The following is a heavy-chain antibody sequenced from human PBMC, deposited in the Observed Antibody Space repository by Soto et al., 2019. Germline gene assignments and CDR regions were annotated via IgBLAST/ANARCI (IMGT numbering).Heavy chain of an antibody. Sequence: GASVKVSCKASGYTFTGYYMHWVRQAPGQGLEWMGWINPNSGGTNYAQKFQGWVTMTRDTSISTAYMELSRLRSDDTAVYYCARVGYSGYDPSDPYFDYWGQGTLVTVSS. D-gene: IGHD5-12*01. CDR3: ARVGYSGYDPSDPYFDY. J-gene: IGHJ4*02. V-gene: IGHV1-2*04. CDR1: GYTFTGYY. CDR2: INPNSGGT.